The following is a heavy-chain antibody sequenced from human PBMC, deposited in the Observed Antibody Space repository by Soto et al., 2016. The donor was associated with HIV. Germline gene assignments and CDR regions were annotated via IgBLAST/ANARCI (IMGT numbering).Heavy chain of an antibody. CDR3: ARGIVLVPARH. Sequence: QVQLVQSGAEVKKPGASVKVSCKASGYTFTDYYIHWVRQAPGQGLEWMGWIDPNSGDPYYTQNFQGRVTMTRDTSISTAFMELSRLTYDDTAVYYCARGIVLVPARHWGQGTLVTASS. J-gene: IGHJ1*01. CDR2: IDPNSGDP. CDR1: GYTFTDYY. D-gene: IGHD2-2*01. V-gene: IGHV1-2*02.